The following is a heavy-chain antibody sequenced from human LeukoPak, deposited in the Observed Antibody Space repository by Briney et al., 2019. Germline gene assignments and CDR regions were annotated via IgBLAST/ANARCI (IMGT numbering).Heavy chain of an antibody. Sequence: GGSLRLSCAASGFTFRNSWMHWVRQGPGKGLVWVSRVNPDGSATTYADSVKGRFTISRDNAKNTLYLQMNSLRAEDTAVYYCARSLIGSDDYWGQGNLVTVSS. CDR1: GFTFRNSW. D-gene: IGHD1-20*01. J-gene: IGHJ4*02. V-gene: IGHV3-74*01. CDR2: VNPDGSAT. CDR3: ARSLIGSDDY.